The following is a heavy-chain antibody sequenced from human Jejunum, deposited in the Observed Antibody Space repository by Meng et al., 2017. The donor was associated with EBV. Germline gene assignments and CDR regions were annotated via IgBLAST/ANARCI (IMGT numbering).Heavy chain of an antibody. CDR2: IIHSGST. J-gene: IGHJ4*02. CDR1: GGFFNYHY. D-gene: IGHD6-19*01. V-gene: IGHV4-34*12. Sequence: QGQLQQSGQGIFKPSEPLSPPRAVYGGFFNYHYCTWIRQPPGKGLEWIGEIIHSGSTNYDPSLKSRVTISVDRSKNQFSLKLTSVTAADTAVYYCARKAVPGTFARPKFDYWGQGTLVTVSS. CDR3: ARKAVPGTFARPKFDY.